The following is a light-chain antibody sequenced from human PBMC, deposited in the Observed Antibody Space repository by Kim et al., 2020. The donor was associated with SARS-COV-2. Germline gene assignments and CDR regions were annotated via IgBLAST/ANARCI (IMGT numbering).Light chain of an antibody. V-gene: IGLV10-54*01. Sequence: LTQPPSVSKGLRQTATLTCTGNSNDIGNQGAAWLQQHQGHPPKLLSYANNNRPSGISERFSASRSGNTASLTITGLQPEDEADYYCSTWDSSLSAWV. CDR3: STWDSSLSAWV. J-gene: IGLJ3*02. CDR1: SNDIGNQG. CDR2: ANN.